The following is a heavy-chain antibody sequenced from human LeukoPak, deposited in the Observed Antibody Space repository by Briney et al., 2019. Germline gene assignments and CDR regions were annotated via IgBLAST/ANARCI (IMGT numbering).Heavy chain of an antibody. CDR2: IKQDGSGT. V-gene: IGHV3-7*03. CDR3: ARDMYYGSGTPMQYGMDV. J-gene: IGHJ6*02. Sequence: GGSLRLSCAASGFTFSTYWMSWVRQAPGKGLEWVANIKQDGSGTYYVDSVKGRFTISRDNAKNSLYLQMNSLRAEDTAVYYCARDMYYGSGTPMQYGMDVWGQGTTVTVSS. CDR1: GFTFSTYW. D-gene: IGHD3-10*01.